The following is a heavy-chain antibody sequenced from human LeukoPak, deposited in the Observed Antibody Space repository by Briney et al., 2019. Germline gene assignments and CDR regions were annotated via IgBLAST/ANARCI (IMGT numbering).Heavy chain of an antibody. CDR2: ISGSGGST. CDR1: GFTFSSYA. Sequence: GGTLRLSCASSGFTFSSYAMSWVRHAPGRGREWVSAISGSGGSTYYADSVKGRVTISRDNSKNTLYLQMNSLRAEDTAVYYCAKGGKQLLSFDCWGQGTLVTVSS. V-gene: IGHV3-23*01. CDR3: AKGGKQLLSFDC. D-gene: IGHD2-2*01. J-gene: IGHJ4*02.